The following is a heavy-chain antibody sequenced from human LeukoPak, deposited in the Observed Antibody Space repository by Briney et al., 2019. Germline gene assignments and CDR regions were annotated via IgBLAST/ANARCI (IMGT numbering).Heavy chain of an antibody. D-gene: IGHD2-2*01. CDR2: ICYSGST. Sequence: PSETLSLTCTVSGGSISGYYWSWIRQPPGKGLEWIGYICYSGSTNYNPSLKSRVTMSVDTSKNQFSLKLSSVTAADTAVYYCASDYCSSTSCYVFGRAFDIWGQGTMVTVSS. CDR3: ASDYCSSTSCYVFGRAFDI. J-gene: IGHJ3*02. CDR1: GGSISGYY. V-gene: IGHV4-59*08.